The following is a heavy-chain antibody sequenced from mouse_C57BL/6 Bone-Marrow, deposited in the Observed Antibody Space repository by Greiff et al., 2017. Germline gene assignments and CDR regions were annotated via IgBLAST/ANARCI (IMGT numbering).Heavy chain of an antibody. D-gene: IGHD1-1*01. V-gene: IGHV14-3*01. J-gene: IGHJ2*01. CDR2: IDPANGKT. CDR3: AREDYYYGSFFDY. CDR1: GFNIQNTY. Sequence: VQLQQSVAELVRPGASVKLSCTASGFNIQNTYMHWVKQRPEQGLEWIGRIDPANGKTKYATKFQGKATITADTSTNTAYLQLSSLTSEDTAIYYGAREDYYYGSFFDYWGQGTTLTVSS.